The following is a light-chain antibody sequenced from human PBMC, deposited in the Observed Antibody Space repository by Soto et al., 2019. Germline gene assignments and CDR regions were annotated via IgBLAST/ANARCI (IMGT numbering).Light chain of an antibody. CDR2: EDS. CDR1: SSDAGNYNF. V-gene: IGLV2-23*01. J-gene: IGLJ3*02. CDR3: CSYAASSTAPV. Sequence: QSALTQPASVSGSPGQSITISCTGTSSDAGNYNFVSWYQQHPGKTPKVIIYEDSTRPSGVSHRFSGSKSGNTASLTISGLQAEDDSDYYCCSYAASSTAPVFGGGTKLTVL.